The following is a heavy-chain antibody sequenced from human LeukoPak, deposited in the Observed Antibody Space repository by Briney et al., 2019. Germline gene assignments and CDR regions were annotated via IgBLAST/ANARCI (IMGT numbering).Heavy chain of an antibody. D-gene: IGHD3-22*01. CDR2: ICGSGDST. V-gene: IGHV3-23*01. J-gene: IGHJ4*02. CDR3: AKDSMMVVVARGY. Sequence: PGGSLRLSCAASGFTFNSYAMSWVRQAPGKGLEWVSAICGSGDSTYYADSVKGRFTISRENSKNTLYLQMNSVRAEDTAAYYCAKDSMMVVVARGYWGRGTLVTAS. CDR1: GFTFNSYA.